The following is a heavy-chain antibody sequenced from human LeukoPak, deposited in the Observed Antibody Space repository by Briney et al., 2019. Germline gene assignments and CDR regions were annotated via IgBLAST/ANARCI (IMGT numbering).Heavy chain of an antibody. CDR1: GGSFSGYY. J-gene: IGHJ4*02. CDR2: INHSGST. V-gene: IGHV4-34*01. Sequence: SETLSLTCAVYGGSFSGYYWSWIRQPPGKGVEWIGEINHSGSTNYNPSLKSRVTISVDTSKNQFSLKLSSVTAADTAVYYCARGRGYSYGYPDYWGQGTLVTVSS. CDR3: ARGRGYSYGYPDY. D-gene: IGHD5-18*01.